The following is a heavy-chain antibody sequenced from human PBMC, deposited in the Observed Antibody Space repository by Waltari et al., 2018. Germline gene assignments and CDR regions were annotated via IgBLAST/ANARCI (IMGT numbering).Heavy chain of an antibody. CDR2: IKEDGSVT. CDR1: GFTFSDYW. V-gene: IGHV3-7*04. Sequence: EVQLVESGGGLVQPGGSLRLSCAVSGFTFSDYWMSWVRQAPGKGLEGVANIKEDGSVTNYVDSVKGRFTISRDNARNSLFLQMNSLRDEDTAIYYCARASSSSSYDAWGQGTLVTVSS. D-gene: IGHD6-6*01. J-gene: IGHJ5*02. CDR3: ARASSSSSYDA.